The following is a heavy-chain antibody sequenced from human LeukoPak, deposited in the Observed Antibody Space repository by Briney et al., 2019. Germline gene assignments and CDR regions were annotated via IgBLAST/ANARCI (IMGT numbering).Heavy chain of an antibody. CDR2: IYYSGST. CDR1: GGSISSYY. Sequence: SETLSLTCTVSGGSISSYYWSWIRQPPGKGLEWIGSIYYSGSTYYNTSLKSRVTISVDTSKNQFSLKLSSVTAADTAVYYCARDRATYGYYFDYWGQGTLVTVSS. V-gene: IGHV4-59*12. CDR3: ARDRATYGYYFDY. D-gene: IGHD4-17*01. J-gene: IGHJ4*02.